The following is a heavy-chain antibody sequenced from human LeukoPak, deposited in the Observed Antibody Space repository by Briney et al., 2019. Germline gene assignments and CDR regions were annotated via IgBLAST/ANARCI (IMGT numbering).Heavy chain of an antibody. CDR1: GGSISTGEYY. Sequence: SQTLSLTCTVSGGSISTGEYYWNWIRQPAGRGLEWIGRIYVKNGATNYNPSLKSRVTISVDTSKNQFSLKLSSVTAADTAVYYCARGHSYYDNSGYSGIDYWGQGTLITVSS. CDR3: ARGHSYYDNSGYSGIDY. D-gene: IGHD3-22*01. CDR2: IYVKNGAT. J-gene: IGHJ4*02. V-gene: IGHV4-61*02.